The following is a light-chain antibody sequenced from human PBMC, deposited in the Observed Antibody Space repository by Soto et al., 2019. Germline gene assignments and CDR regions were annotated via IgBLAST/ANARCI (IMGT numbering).Light chain of an antibody. J-gene: IGKJ1*01. CDR3: QQYNNWPPT. Sequence: EIVMTQSPATLSVSPGERATISCGASRSVYCNLAWSEQKPGSSARLLIYGASTRATGVPARFSGSGSGTEFTLTISSRQSEDFAVYYCQQYNNWPPTFGQGT. CDR2: GAS. V-gene: IGKV3-15*01. CDR1: RSVYCN.